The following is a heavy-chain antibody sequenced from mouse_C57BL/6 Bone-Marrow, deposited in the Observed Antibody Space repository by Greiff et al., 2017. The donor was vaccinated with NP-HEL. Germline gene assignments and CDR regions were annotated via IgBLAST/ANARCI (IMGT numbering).Heavy chain of an antibody. CDR2: IYPGDGDT. CDR1: GYAFSSSW. D-gene: IGHD1-1*01. CDR3: ARLNYGSTRGYYFDY. J-gene: IGHJ2*01. Sequence: VQLQQSGPELVKPGASVKISCKASGYAFSSSWMNWVKQRPGKGLEWIGRIYPGDGDTNYNGKFKGKATLTADKSSSTAYMQLSSLTSEDSAVYFCARLNYGSTRGYYFDYWGQGTTLTVSS. V-gene: IGHV1-82*01.